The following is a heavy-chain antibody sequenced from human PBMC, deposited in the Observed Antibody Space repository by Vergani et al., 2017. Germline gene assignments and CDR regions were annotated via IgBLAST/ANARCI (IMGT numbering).Heavy chain of an antibody. CDR2: ISGSGGST. J-gene: IGHJ4*02. CDR1: GFTFSSYA. D-gene: IGHD2-21*01. V-gene: IGHV3-23*01. CDR3: ARGIAYCGGDCNYYFDY. Sequence: EVQLLESGGGLVQPGGSLRLSCAASGFTFSSYAMSWVRQAPGKGLEWVSAISGSGGSTYYADSVKGRFTISRDNSKNTLYLQMNSLRAEDTAVYYCARGIAYCGGDCNYYFDYWGQGTLVTVSS.